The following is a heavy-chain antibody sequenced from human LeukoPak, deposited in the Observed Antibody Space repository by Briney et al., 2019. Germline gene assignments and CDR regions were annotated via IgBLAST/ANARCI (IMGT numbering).Heavy chain of an antibody. Sequence: GASVKPSSKASAYAFIDAYFNWVRQAPGQRLEWMGWINPHSEASIYAQKFQGRVTMHTSTDTAYMELSRLRSDDTAVYYCVTASVTHTRDPWGPGTLVTVSS. CDR2: INPHSEAS. V-gene: IGHV1-2*02. CDR1: AYAFIDAY. CDR3: VTASVTHTRDP. D-gene: IGHD5/OR15-5a*01. J-gene: IGHJ5*02.